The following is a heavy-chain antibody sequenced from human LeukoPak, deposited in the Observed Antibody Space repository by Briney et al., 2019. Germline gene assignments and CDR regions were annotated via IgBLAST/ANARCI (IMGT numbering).Heavy chain of an antibody. CDR2: ISSSSSYV. D-gene: IGHD1-26*01. CDR1: GFTFSSYS. CDR3: ARRGVLGAKVFDI. J-gene: IGHJ3*02. Sequence: SGGSLRLSCAASGFTFSSYSMSWVRQAPGKGLEWVSSISSSSSYVYYADSVKGRFTISRDNAKNSLYLQMNSLRAEDTAVYYCARRGVLGAKVFDIWGQGTMVTVSS. V-gene: IGHV3-21*01.